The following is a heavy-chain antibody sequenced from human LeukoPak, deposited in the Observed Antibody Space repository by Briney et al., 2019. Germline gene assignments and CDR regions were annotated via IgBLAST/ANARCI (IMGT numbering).Heavy chain of an antibody. CDR3: AKDEGSWPDY. CDR2: ISSSGSTV. CDR1: GFTFSSHS. D-gene: IGHD6-13*01. Sequence: GGSLRLSCIASGFTFSSHSMNWVRQAPGKGLEWLSYISSSGSTVYYADSVKGRFTVSRDNAKKSLYLQMNNLRAEDTAVYYCAKDEGSWPDYWGQGTLVTVSS. V-gene: IGHV3-48*04. J-gene: IGHJ4*02.